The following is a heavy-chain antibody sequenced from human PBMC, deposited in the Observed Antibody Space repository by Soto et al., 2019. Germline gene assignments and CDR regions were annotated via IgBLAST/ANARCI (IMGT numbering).Heavy chain of an antibody. Sequence: GGSLRLSCAASGFTVSSYWMSWVRQAPGKGLEWVGFIRSKAYGGTTEYAASVKGRFTISRDDSKSIAYLQMNSLKTEDTAVYYCTRVREYSSGWLFDYWGHGTLVTVSS. V-gene: IGHV3-49*04. J-gene: IGHJ4*01. CDR2: IRSKAYGGTT. CDR3: TRVREYSSGWLFDY. CDR1: GFTVSSYW. D-gene: IGHD6-19*01.